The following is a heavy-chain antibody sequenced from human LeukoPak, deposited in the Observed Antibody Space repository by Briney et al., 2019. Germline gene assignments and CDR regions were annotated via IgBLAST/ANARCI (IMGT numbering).Heavy chain of an antibody. J-gene: IGHJ5*02. D-gene: IGHD2-21*01. V-gene: IGHV4-39*01. CDR2: IYYSGNT. CDR1: AGSISNSNYY. CDR3: ARTILPRWWFDP. Sequence: SSETLSLTCTVSAGSISNSNYYWGWIRQSPGKGLEWIGSIYYSGNTYYNPSLKGRVTISVDTSENQFSLILSSVTAADTAVYYCARTILPRWWFDPWGQGTLVTVSS.